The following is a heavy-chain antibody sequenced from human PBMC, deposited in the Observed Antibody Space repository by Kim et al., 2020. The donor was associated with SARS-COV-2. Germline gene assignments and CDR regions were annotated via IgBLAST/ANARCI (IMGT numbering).Heavy chain of an antibody. J-gene: IGHJ4*02. CDR3: ASSRGITMIVVVEGHFDE. Sequence: SETLSLTCTVSGGSISSSSYYWGWIRQPPGKGLEWIGSIYYSGSTYYNPSLKSRVTISVDTSKNQFSLMLSSVTAADTAVYYCASSRGITMIVVVEGHFDERGEGTLVALS. V-gene: IGHV4-39*01. CDR2: IYYSGST. D-gene: IGHD3-22*01. CDR1: GGSISSSSYY.